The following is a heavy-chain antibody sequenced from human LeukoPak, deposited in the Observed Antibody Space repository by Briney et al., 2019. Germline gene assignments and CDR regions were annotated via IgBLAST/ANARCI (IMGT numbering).Heavy chain of an antibody. J-gene: IGHJ4*02. CDR3: VRARLSQYSSGWYSAFFDY. CDR2: LTSSSTYI. V-gene: IGHV3-21*01. Sequence: PGGSLRLSCEVSGFTFSSYGMNWVRQAPGKGLEWVSSLTSSSTYIYYADSVKGRFTISRDNARNSLYLQMNSLRAEDTAVYYCVRARLSQYSSGWYSAFFDYWGQGTLVTVSS. D-gene: IGHD6-19*01. CDR1: GFTFSSYG.